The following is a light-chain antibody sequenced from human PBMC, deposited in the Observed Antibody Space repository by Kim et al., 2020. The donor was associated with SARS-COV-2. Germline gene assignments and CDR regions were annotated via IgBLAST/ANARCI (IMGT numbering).Light chain of an antibody. CDR2: KIS. CDR1: QSINTW. V-gene: IGKV1-5*03. CDR3: QQYNSNPLT. Sequence: SAAIGDRVTITCRASQSINTWVAWYQQKPGKVPKLLIYKISTLEGGVPSRFSGSGSGTEFTLTISSLQPDDFATYYCQQYNSNPLTFGGGTKLEI. J-gene: IGKJ4*01.